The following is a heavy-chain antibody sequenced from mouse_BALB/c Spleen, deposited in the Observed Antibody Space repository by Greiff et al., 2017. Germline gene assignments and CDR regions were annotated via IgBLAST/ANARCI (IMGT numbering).Heavy chain of an antibody. CDR2: IYPGDGDT. V-gene: IGHV1-82*01. D-gene: IGHD2-10*02. J-gene: IGHJ3*01. Sequence: VQLQESGPELVKPGASVKISCKASGYAFSSSWMNWVKQRPGQGLEWIGRIYPGDGDTNYNGKFKGKATLTADKSSSTAYMQLSSLTSVDSAVYFCARREYGNYAWFAYWGQGTLVTVSA. CDR3: ARREYGNYAWFAY. CDR1: GYAFSSSW.